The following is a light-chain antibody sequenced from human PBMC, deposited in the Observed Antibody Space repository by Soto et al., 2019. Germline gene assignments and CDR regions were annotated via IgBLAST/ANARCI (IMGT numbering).Light chain of an antibody. V-gene: IGKV3-15*01. Sequence: EIVMTQFPATLSVSPGERATLSCRASQSVSSNLAWYQQKPGQAPRLLIYGASTRAPGIPARFSGSGSGTEFTLTISSLQSEDFAVYYCQQYNNWPRDTFGQGTKLEIK. CDR2: GAS. CDR3: QQYNNWPRDT. CDR1: QSVSSN. J-gene: IGKJ2*01.